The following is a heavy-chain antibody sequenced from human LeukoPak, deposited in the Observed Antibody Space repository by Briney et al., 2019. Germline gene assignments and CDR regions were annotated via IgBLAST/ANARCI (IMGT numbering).Heavy chain of an antibody. CDR3: ARVSGSSNPYYYYYMDV. CDR1: GGSISSYY. Sequence: SVTLSLTCAVSGGSISSYYWSWIRQPAGKGLEWIGRIYTSGSTNYNPSLKSRVTMSVDTSKNQFSLKLSSVTAADTAVYYCARVSGSSNPYYYYYMDVWGKGTTVTVSS. J-gene: IGHJ6*03. CDR2: IYTSGST. V-gene: IGHV4-4*07. D-gene: IGHD6-19*01.